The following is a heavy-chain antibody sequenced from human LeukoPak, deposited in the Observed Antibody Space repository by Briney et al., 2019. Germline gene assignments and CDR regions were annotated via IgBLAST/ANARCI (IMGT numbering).Heavy chain of an antibody. J-gene: IGHJ3*02. D-gene: IGHD3-22*01. CDR3: ARLYYYDSSGYYLSAFDI. CDR1: GYSFTSYW. Sequence: GESLKISCKGSGYSFTSYWIGWVRQMPGKGLEWMGIIYPGDSDTRYSPSFQGQITISADKSISTAYLQWSSLKASDTAMYYCARLYYYDSSGYYLSAFDIWGQGTMVTVSS. CDR2: IYPGDSDT. V-gene: IGHV5-51*01.